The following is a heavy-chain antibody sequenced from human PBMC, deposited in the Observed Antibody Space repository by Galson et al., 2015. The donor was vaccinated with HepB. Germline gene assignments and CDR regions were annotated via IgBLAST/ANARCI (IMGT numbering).Heavy chain of an antibody. D-gene: IGHD3-10*01. Sequence: SLRLSCAASGFTFSSYGMHWVRQAPGKGLEWVAVISYDGSNKYYADSVKGRFTISRDNSKNTLYLQMNSLRAEDTAVYYCAKDYYGSGSYPYYYYYMDVWGKGTTVTVSS. CDR3: AKDYYGSGSYPYYYYYMDV. J-gene: IGHJ6*03. CDR1: GFTFSSYG. CDR2: ISYDGSNK. V-gene: IGHV3-30*18.